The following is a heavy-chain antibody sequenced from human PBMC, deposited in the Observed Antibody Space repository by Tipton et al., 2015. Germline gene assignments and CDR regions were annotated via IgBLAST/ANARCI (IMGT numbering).Heavy chain of an antibody. J-gene: IGHJ6*02. CDR2: MNPKSGNT. CDR3: ARGGAPGFGSKGLDV. D-gene: IGHD3-3*01. Sequence: QVQLVQSGAEVKKPGASVRVSCVASGDKFTTDDINWVRQAPGQGLEWMGWMNPKSGNTGYAQKFQGRITMARNTSITTAYMELRRLRSEDTAVYYCARGGAPGFGSKGLDVWGQGTTVTVS. V-gene: IGHV1-8*01. CDR1: GDKFTTDD.